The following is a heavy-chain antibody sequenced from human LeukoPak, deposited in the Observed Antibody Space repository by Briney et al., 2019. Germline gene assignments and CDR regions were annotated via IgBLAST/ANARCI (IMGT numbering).Heavy chain of an antibody. J-gene: IGHJ1*01. V-gene: IGHV4-39*01. D-gene: IGHD6-6*01. Sequence: TLSLTCTVSGGSISSSSYNXGWIRQPPGXGLEXIGSIYYSGSTYYNPSLKSRVTISVDTSKNQSSLKLSSVTAADTAVYYCARPSTKYSSSSGYFQHWGQGTLVTVSS. CDR3: ARPSTKYSSSSGYFQH. CDR1: GGSISSSSYN. CDR2: IYYSGST.